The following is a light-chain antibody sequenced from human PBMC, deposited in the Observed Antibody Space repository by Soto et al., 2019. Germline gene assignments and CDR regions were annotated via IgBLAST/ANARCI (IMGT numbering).Light chain of an antibody. V-gene: IGKV3-15*01. CDR3: QQYNNWPQT. CDR2: GAS. CDR1: QTINNN. Sequence: VMTQAPATLSVSPGERATLSCRASQTINNNVAWYQLKDGQVPRLVIYGASTRATDIPARFSGSGSGTEFTLTISSLQSEDFAEYNCQQYNNWPQTFGQGTKV. J-gene: IGKJ1*01.